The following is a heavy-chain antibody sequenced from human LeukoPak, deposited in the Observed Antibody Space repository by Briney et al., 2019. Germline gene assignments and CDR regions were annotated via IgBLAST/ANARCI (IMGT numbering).Heavy chain of an antibody. CDR3: ARGGSIVVVPAATGR. D-gene: IGHD2-2*01. CDR2: ISYDGSNK. J-gene: IGHJ4*02. CDR1: GFTFSSYA. Sequence: PGGSLRLSCAASGFTFSSYAMHWVRQAPGKGLEWVAVISYDGSNKYYADSVKGRFTISRDNSKNTLYLQMNSLRAEDTAVYYCARGGSIVVVPAATGRWGQGTLVTVSS. V-gene: IGHV3-30*01.